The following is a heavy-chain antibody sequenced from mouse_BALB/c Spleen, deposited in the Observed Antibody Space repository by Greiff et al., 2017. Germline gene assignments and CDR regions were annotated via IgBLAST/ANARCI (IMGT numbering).Heavy chain of an antibody. Sequence: QVQLQQSGAELVRPGSSVKISCKASGYAFSSYWMNWVKQRPGQGLEWIGQIYPGDGDTNYNGKFKGKATLTADKSSSTAYMQLSSLTSEDSAVYFCARHSITTATFDYWGEGTTLTVSS. CDR3: ARHSITTATFDY. CDR1: GYAFSSYW. D-gene: IGHD1-2*01. J-gene: IGHJ2*01. CDR2: IYPGDGDT. V-gene: IGHV1-80*01.